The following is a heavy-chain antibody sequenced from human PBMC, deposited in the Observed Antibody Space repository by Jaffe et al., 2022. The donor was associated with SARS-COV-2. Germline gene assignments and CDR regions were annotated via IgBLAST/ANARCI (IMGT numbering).Heavy chain of an antibody. J-gene: IGHJ4*02. CDR2: IKQDGSEK. V-gene: IGHV3-7*01. CDR3: ARESGSPTNFDY. D-gene: IGHD1-26*01. CDR1: GFTFSSSW. Sequence: EVQLVESGGGLVQPGGSLRLSCAASGFTFSSSWMTWVRQAPGKGLEWVANIKQDGSEKYYVDSVKGRFTISRDNAKNSLYLQMNSLRAEDTAVYYCARESGSPTNFDYWGQGTLVTVSS.